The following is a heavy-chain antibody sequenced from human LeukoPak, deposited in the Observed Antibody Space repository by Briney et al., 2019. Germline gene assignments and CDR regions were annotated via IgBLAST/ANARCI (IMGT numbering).Heavy chain of an antibody. J-gene: IGHJ5*02. CDR2: IYYSGST. D-gene: IGHD3-3*01. Sequence: KPSETLSLTCTVSGGSISSYYRSWIRQPPGKGLEWIGYIYYSGSTNYNPSLKSRVTISVDTSKNQFSLKLSSVTAADTAVYYCARRITIFGVVESNWFDPWGQGTLVTVSS. V-gene: IGHV4-59*08. CDR3: ARRITIFGVVESNWFDP. CDR1: GGSISSYY.